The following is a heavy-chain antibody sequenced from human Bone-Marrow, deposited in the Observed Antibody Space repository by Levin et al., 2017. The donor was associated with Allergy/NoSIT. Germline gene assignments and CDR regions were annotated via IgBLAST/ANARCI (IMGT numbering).Heavy chain of an antibody. J-gene: IGHJ4*02. Sequence: SETLSLTCTVSGGSISAYYWSWIRQPPGKGLEWIGHVYHSGSTNYNPSLKSRVTISADMSKNPFFLSVRSVTAADTAIYYCATIMVRGDKYDYWGPGTMVIVSS. CDR3: ATIMVRGDKYDY. CDR2: VYHSGST. D-gene: IGHD3-10*01. V-gene: IGHV4-4*08. CDR1: GGSISAYY.